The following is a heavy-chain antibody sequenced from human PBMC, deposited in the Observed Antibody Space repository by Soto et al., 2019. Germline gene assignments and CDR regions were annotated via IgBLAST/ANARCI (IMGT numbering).Heavy chain of an antibody. V-gene: IGHV4-34*01. CDR2: INHSGST. J-gene: IGHJ6*03. CDR1: GGSFSGYY. CDR3: ARIMVRGVITYYYYYMDV. D-gene: IGHD3-10*01. Sequence: SETLSLTCAVYGGSFSGYYWSWIRQPPGKGLEWTGEINHSGSTNYNPSLKSRVTISVDTSKNQFSLKLSSVTAADTAVYYCARIMVRGVITYYYYYMDVWGKGTTVTVSS.